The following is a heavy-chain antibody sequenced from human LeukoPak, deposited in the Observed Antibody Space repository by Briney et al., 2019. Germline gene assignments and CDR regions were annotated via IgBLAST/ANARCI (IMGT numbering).Heavy chain of an antibody. Sequence: PSETLSLTCTVSGGSLSSSSFYWGWIRQPPGKGLEWIGSIYYSGSTYYNPSLKSRVTMSVDTSKNQFSLKLRSVTAADTAVYYCARRAPYNYDSSGYAFDYWGQGTLVTVSS. V-gene: IGHV4-39*01. CDR3: ARRAPYNYDSSGYAFDY. CDR2: IYYSGST. J-gene: IGHJ4*02. CDR1: GGSLSSSSFY. D-gene: IGHD3-22*01.